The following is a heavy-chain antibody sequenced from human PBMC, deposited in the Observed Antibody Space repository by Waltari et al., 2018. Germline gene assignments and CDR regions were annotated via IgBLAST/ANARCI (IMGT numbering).Heavy chain of an antibody. D-gene: IGHD3-10*01. CDR3: ARDLTPISMAYDY. CDR2: IYTSGCP. CDR1: GCSISSYY. J-gene: IGHJ4*02. V-gene: IGHV4-4*07. Sequence: QVQLQESGPGLVKPSETLTLTCTVSGCSISSYYWSWIRQPAGKGLDWIGRIYTSGCPNNNPSPKSRVTMSVDTAKNQFSLKLSSVTAADTAVYYCARDLTPISMAYDYWGQGTLVTVSS.